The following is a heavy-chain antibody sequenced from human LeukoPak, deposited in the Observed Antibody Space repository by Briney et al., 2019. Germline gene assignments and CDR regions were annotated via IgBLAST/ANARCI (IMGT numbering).Heavy chain of an antibody. V-gene: IGHV1-2*02. Sequence: GPSVKVSCKASVYTFTRYYMHWVRQAPGQGLAWMGWINPNSGGTNYAQKFQGRVTMTRDTSISTAYMELSRLRSDDTAVYYCARSGRITMIVAVTPFDYWDQGTLVTVSS. CDR3: ARSGRITMIVAVTPFDY. J-gene: IGHJ4*02. CDR2: INPNSGGT. D-gene: IGHD3-22*01. CDR1: VYTFTRYY.